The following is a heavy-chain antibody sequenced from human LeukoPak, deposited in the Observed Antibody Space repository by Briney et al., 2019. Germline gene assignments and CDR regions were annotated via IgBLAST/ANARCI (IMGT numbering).Heavy chain of an antibody. CDR2: IYSGGST. Sequence: PGGSLRLFCAASGFTVSSNYMSWVRQAPGKGLEWVSVIYSGGSTYYADSVKGRFTISRDNSKNTLYLQMNSLRAEDTAVYYCARVSYDSSGYYFDYWGQGTVVTVSS. D-gene: IGHD3-22*01. CDR3: ARVSYDSSGYYFDY. V-gene: IGHV3-53*01. J-gene: IGHJ4*02. CDR1: GFTVSSNY.